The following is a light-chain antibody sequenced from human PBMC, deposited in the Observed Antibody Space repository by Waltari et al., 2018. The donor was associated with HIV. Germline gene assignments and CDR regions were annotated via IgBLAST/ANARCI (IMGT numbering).Light chain of an antibody. V-gene: IGLV1-51*01. Sequence: VSWYHQLPGKAPKLLIFDNNKRPSGIPDRVSASKSGTSATLAIPGLQTGDEGDYYCGTWDNSLKTVVFGGGTKVTVL. CDR3: GTWDNSLKTVV. J-gene: IGLJ2*01. CDR2: DNN.